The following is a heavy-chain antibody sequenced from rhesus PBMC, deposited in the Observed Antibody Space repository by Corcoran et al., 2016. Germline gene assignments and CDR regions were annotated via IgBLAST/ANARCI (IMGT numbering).Heavy chain of an antibody. CDR1: GDSISSNY. D-gene: IGHD3-28*01. J-gene: IGHJ4*01. CDR3: ARGTLKSGYYY. CDR2: FAGRGECT. V-gene: IGHV4-173*01. Sequence: QLQLQESGPGLVTPSETLSLTCAVYGDSISSNYWNWIRQPPGKGLEWIGRFAGRGECTDHHPHPKSRVTIATETSKNQFALKWSSVTAADTAVDYCARGTLKSGYYYWGQGGLVTVSS.